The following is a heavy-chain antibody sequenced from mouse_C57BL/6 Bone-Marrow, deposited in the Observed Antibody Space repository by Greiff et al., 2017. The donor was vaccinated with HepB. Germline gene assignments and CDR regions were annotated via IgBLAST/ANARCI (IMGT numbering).Heavy chain of an antibody. CDR3: ARGIYYGYDWFAY. J-gene: IGHJ3*01. V-gene: IGHV3-6*01. CDR1: GYSITSGYY. Sequence: EVQLVESGPGLVKPSQSLSLTCSVTGYSITSGYYWNWIRQFPGNKLEWMGYISYDGSNNYNPSPKNRISITRDTSKNQFFLKLNSVTTEDTATYYCARGIYYGYDWFAYWGQGTLVTVSA. CDR2: ISYDGSN. D-gene: IGHD2-2*01.